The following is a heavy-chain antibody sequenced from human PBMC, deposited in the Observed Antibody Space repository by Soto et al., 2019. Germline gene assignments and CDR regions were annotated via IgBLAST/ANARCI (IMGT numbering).Heavy chain of an antibody. CDR3: TRVGGSSSSYYYYYMDV. J-gene: IGHJ6*03. D-gene: IGHD6-13*01. Sequence: GGSLRLSCTASGFTFGDYAMSWFRQAPGKGLEWVGFIRSKAYGGTTEYAASVKGRFTISRDDSKSIAYLQMNSLKTEDTAVYYCTRVGGSSSSYYYYYMDVWGKGTTVTVS. V-gene: IGHV3-49*03. CDR1: GFTFGDYA. CDR2: IRSKAYGGTT.